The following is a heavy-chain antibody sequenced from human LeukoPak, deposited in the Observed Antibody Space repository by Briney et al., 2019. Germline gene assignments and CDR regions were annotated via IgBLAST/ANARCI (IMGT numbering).Heavy chain of an antibody. V-gene: IGHV3-21*01. J-gene: IGHJ3*02. Sequence: KSGGSLRLSCAASGFTFNTYTMNWVRQAPGKGLEWVSSISSGSSYIYYADSVKGRFTISRDNAKNSLYLQMNSLRAEDTAVYYCARDPTSSWETAFDIWGQGTMVTVPS. D-gene: IGHD1-26*01. CDR2: ISSGSSYI. CDR1: GFTFNTYT. CDR3: ARDPTSSWETAFDI.